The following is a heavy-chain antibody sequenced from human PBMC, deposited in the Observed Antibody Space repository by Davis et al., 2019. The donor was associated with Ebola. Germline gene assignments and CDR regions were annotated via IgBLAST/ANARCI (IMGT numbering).Heavy chain of an antibody. CDR2: IIPIFGTA. J-gene: IGHJ6*02. CDR3: ARDYQTAMDRYYYYGMDV. D-gene: IGHD5-18*01. Sequence: AASVKVSCKASGYTFTSYGISWVRQAPGQGLEWMGGIIPIFGTANYAQKFQGRVTITADESTSTAYMELSSLRSEDTAVYYCARDYQTAMDRYYYYGMDVWGQGTTVTVSS. V-gene: IGHV1-69*13. CDR1: GYTFTSYG.